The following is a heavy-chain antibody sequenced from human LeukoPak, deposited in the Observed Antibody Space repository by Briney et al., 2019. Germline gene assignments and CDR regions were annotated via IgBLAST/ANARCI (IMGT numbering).Heavy chain of an antibody. V-gene: IGHV3-49*04. CDR1: GFTFGDYA. J-gene: IGHJ4*02. CDR3: TSKQYYFDY. CDR2: IRNKAYGGTT. D-gene: IGHD6-19*01. Sequence: GGSLRLSCTASGFTFGDYAMSWVRQAPGKGLEWVGFIRNKAYGGTTEYAASVKGRFTISRDDSKSIAYLQMNSLKTEDTAVYYCTSKQYYFDYWGQGTLVTVSS.